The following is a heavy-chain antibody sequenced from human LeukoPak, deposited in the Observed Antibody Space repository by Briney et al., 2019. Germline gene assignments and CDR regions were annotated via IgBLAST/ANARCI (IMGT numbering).Heavy chain of an antibody. D-gene: IGHD5-24*01. CDR3: ARGEEKATIKALDS. Sequence: SGGSLRLSCAASGFTFSNYDMHWVRQAPGRGLEWVSAITSGGTYIYYADSMKGRFTISRDNAENSLYLQMHSLRVEDTAVCFCARGEEKATIKALDSWGQGTLVTVSS. J-gene: IGHJ4*02. V-gene: IGHV3-21*01. CDR1: GFTFSNYD. CDR2: ITSGGTYI.